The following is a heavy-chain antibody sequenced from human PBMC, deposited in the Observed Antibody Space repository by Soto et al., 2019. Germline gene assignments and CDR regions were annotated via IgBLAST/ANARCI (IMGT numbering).Heavy chain of an antibody. CDR2: IYYSGST. J-gene: IGHJ4*02. V-gene: IGHV4-39*01. CDR1: GGSISSSSYY. Sequence: SETLSLTCTVSGGSISSSSYYWGWIRQPPGKGLEWIGSIYYSGSTYYNPSLKSRVTISVDTSKNQFSLKLSPVTAADTAVYYCARRGSSSWYGYWGQGTLVTVAS. D-gene: IGHD6-13*01. CDR3: ARRGSSSWYGY.